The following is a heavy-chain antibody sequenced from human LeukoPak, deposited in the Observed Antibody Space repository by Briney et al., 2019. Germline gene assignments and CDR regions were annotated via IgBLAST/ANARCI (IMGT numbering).Heavy chain of an antibody. CDR2: FDPEDGET. CDR1: GYTPTELS. Sequence: ASVKVSCKVSGYTPTELSMHWVRQAPGKGLGWMGGFDPEDGETIYAQKFQGRVTMTEDTSTDTAYMELSSLRSEDTAVYYCATEYYYDSTSDYWGQGTLVTVSS. V-gene: IGHV1-24*01. D-gene: IGHD3-22*01. CDR3: ATEYYYDSTSDY. J-gene: IGHJ4*02.